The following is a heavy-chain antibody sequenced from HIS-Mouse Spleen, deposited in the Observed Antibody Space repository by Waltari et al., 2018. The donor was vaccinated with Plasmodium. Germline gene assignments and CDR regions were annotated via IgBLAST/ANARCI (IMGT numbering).Heavy chain of an antibody. CDR1: GVPISSSSYY. V-gene: IGHV4-39*07. CDR2: IYYSGST. J-gene: IGHJ5*02. Sequence: QLQLQESGPGLVKPSATLSLPCTVSGVPISSSSYYWGWIRQPPGKGLEWIGSIYYSGSTYYNPSLKSRVTISVDTSKNQFSLKLSSVTAADTAVYYCARVTAAAGTSWGQGTLVTVSS. D-gene: IGHD6-13*01. CDR3: ARVTAAAGTS.